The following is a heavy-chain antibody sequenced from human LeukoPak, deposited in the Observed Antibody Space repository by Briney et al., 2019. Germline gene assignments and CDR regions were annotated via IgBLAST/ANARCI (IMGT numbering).Heavy chain of an antibody. D-gene: IGHD3-3*01. CDR2: MNPKTGGT. CDR3: ARGPNYNLWGGSWTYYYMGV. V-gene: IGHV1-8*01. Sequence: ASVKVSCKPSGDTFSSHDFNWVRQATGQGLEWMGWMNPKTGGTGYAQKFQGRVTMTRDTSIGTAYMELSSLTSEDTAIYYCARGPNYNLWGGSWTYYYMGVWGEGTTVTVSS. CDR1: GDTFSSHD. J-gene: IGHJ6*03.